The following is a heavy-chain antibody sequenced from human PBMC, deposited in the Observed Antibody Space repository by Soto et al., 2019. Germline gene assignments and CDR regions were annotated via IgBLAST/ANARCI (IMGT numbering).Heavy chain of an antibody. Sequence: SVKVSCKASGGAFSSYTISWVRQAPGQGLEWMGRIIPILGIANYAQKFQGRVTITADKSTSTAYMELSSLRSEDTAVYYCAWALVATIHLGYWGQGTLVTVSS. CDR1: GGAFSSYT. CDR3: AWALVATIHLGY. J-gene: IGHJ4*02. CDR2: IIPILGIA. D-gene: IGHD5-12*01. V-gene: IGHV1-69*02.